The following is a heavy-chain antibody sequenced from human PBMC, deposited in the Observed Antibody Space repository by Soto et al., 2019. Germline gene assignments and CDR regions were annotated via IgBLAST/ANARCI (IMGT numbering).Heavy chain of an antibody. CDR1: GGSISGHY. Sequence: SETLSLTCTVSGGSISGHYWTWIRQPPGKGLEWIGYIFYSGSTNYNPSLKSRVTISVDTSKNQFSLKLSSVTAADTAVYYCARVGSSGWSPDYWGPGTLVTVSS. CDR2: IFYSGST. J-gene: IGHJ4*02. D-gene: IGHD6-19*01. CDR3: ARVGSSGWSPDY. V-gene: IGHV4-59*11.